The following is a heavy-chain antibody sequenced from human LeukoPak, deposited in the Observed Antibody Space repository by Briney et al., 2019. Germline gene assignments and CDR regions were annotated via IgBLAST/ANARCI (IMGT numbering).Heavy chain of an antibody. CDR2: IYRTGST. CDR1: GYSISSGYY. D-gene: IGHD5-18*01. CDR3: ASGRARYSYVWGDY. V-gene: IGHV4-38-2*02. Sequence: PSETLSLTCNVSGYSISSGYYWGWIRQPPGKGLEWIGSIYRTGSTYYNPSLKSRVTISLDTSKNQFSLKLSSVTAADTAVYYCASGRARYSYVWGDYWGQGTLVTVSS. J-gene: IGHJ4*02.